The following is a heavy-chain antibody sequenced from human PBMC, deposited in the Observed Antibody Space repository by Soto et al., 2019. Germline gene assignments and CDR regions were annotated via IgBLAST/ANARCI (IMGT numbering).Heavy chain of an antibody. V-gene: IGHV1-18*01. D-gene: IGHD1-1*01. Sequence: QVHLVQSGAEVKKPGASLKVSCRASVYPFTSYGITWVRQAPGQGLEWMGWISAHNGNTDYAQKLQGRVIVTRDTSTSTAYMELRSLRSDDTAVYYCARGRYGDYWGQGALVTVSS. J-gene: IGHJ4*02. CDR2: ISAHNGNT. CDR1: VYPFTSYG. CDR3: ARGRYGDY.